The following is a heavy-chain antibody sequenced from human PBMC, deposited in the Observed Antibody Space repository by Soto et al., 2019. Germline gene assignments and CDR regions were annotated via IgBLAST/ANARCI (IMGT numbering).Heavy chain of an antibody. CDR3: ARDRSYYYETNGYTFAY. D-gene: IGHD3-22*01. J-gene: IGHJ4*02. CDR2: ISADNGDT. Sequence: ASVKVSCKASGYSFDRYGISWVRQAPGQRPEWMGWISADNGDTRLSQNVQGRLTLTTDTSTNTAYMDLRSLSSDDTAVYYCARDRSYYYETNGYTFAYRGQGTKVIGSS. V-gene: IGHV1-18*01. CDR1: GYSFDRYG.